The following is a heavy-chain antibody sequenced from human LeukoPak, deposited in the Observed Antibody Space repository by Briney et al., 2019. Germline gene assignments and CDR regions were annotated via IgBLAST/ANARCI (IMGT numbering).Heavy chain of an antibody. CDR2: INPSGGST. Sequence: ASVNVSCKASGGTFSIYAISWVRQAPGQGLEWMGIINPSGGSTSYAQKFQGRVTMTRDTSTSTVYMELSSLRSEDTAVYYCARVLRRFGYFDYWGQGTLVTVSS. CDR3: ARVLRRFGYFDY. J-gene: IGHJ4*02. D-gene: IGHD4-23*01. CDR1: GGTFSIYA. V-gene: IGHV1-46*01.